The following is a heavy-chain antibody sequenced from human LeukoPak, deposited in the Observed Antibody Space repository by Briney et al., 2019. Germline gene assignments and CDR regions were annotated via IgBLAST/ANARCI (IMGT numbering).Heavy chain of an antibody. D-gene: IGHD4-23*01. CDR2: IASDGSST. CDR3: ARGRPHGNDY. Sequence: GGSLRLSCAASGFTFSSHWMNWVRQAPGKGLVWVSRIASDGSSTTYADSVKGRFSISRDNAKNTLYLQMNSLRVEDTAVYYCARGRPHGNDYWGQGTLVTVSS. CDR1: GFTFSSHW. V-gene: IGHV3-74*01. J-gene: IGHJ4*02.